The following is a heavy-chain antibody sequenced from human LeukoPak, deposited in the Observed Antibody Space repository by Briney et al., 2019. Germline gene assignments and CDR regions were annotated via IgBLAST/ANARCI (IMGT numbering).Heavy chain of an antibody. CDR3: TTMYSGSYNDLDY. J-gene: IGHJ4*02. D-gene: IGHD1-26*01. CDR2: IKRKTEGGTT. Sequence: PGGSLRLSCAASGFSFSRYSMSWVRQAPGMGLEWVGRIKRKTEGGTTDYAAPVKGRFTISRDDSENTVYLQMNSLKTEDTAVYYCTTMYSGSYNDLDYWGQGTLVTVSS. V-gene: IGHV3-15*01. CDR1: GFSFSRYS.